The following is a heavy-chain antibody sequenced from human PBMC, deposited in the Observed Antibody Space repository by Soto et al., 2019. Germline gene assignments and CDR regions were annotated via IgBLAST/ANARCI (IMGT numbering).Heavy chain of an antibody. CDR1: GYSFTTYI. V-gene: IGHV1-3*01. CDR2: SNAGSGNT. J-gene: IGHJ3*02. Sequence: ASVKVSCKASGYSFTTYIMHWLRQAPGQRLEWMGWSNAGSGNTKYSQTFQGRVTITTDTSASTAYMELSRLRSEDTAVYYCARATPDAFYIWGQGTMVTVSS. CDR3: ARATPDAFYI.